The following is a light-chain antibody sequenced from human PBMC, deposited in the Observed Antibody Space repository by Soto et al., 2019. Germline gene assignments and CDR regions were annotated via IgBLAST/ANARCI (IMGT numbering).Light chain of an antibody. CDR3: GSWDSSMSAYV. Sequence: QSALAQPPTVTAAPGHKVTISCFGSSSNIGGNSVSWYQQLPGTAPKLLIYDDIKRTSGIPDRCSGSKSGTSATLGITGFQTGDEADYYCGSWDSSMSAYVFGTGTRVTDL. CDR2: DDI. J-gene: IGLJ1*01. V-gene: IGLV1-51*01. CDR1: SSNIGGNS.